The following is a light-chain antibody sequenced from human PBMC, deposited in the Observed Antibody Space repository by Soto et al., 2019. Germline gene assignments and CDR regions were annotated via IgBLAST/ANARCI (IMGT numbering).Light chain of an antibody. CDR2: DTS. V-gene: IGKV3-15*01. CDR1: QSVSSN. Sequence: EILMTQSPATLSVSPGERATLSCRASQSVSSNLACFQQKPGQAPSLLIYDTSTRATGIPARFSGSGSGTEFTLTISSLQSEDFAVYYCQQYNNWPPFTFGQGTKLEIK. CDR3: QQYNNWPPFT. J-gene: IGKJ2*01.